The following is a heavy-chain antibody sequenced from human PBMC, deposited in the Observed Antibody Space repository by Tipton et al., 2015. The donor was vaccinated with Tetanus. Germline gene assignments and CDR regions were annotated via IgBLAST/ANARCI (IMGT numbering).Heavy chain of an antibody. Sequence: SLRLSCVASGFTFRSYWMTWVRQAPGKGLEWVASIKQDGGEKSYVDSVRGRFTVSRDNAKNSLYLQMNSLRAEDTAVYYCARGLNRLYCTSTTCHPNWCDPWGQGTLVTVSS. CDR1: GFTFRSYW. D-gene: IGHD2-2*01. CDR3: ARGLNRLYCTSTTCHPNWCDP. J-gene: IGHJ5*02. V-gene: IGHV3-7*01. CDR2: IKQDGGEK.